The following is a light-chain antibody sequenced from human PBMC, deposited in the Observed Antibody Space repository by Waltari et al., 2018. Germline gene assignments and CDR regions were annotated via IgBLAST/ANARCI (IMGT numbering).Light chain of an antibody. Sequence: TVRIPCQGDSLRRYYASWYQQRPGQAPFLVLYGHDNRPSGIPDRFSGSTSGNTASLTITRAQAEDAGVYYCLSRDSSSTRVFGGGTTLTV. V-gene: IGLV3-19*01. CDR2: GHD. CDR3: LSRDSSSTRV. CDR1: SLRRYY. J-gene: IGLJ3*02.